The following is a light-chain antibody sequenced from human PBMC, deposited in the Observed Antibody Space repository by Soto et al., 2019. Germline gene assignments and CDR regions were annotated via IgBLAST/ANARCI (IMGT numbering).Light chain of an antibody. Sequence: QSVLTQPAPVSGSPGQSIASSSTATSIDVGSYNLVSWYQQHPGKAPKLMIYEDSQRPSGVSNRFSGSKSGNTASLTISGLQAEDEADYYCCSYAGSRTYVFGTGTKVTVL. CDR1: SIDVGSYNL. J-gene: IGLJ1*01. CDR3: CSYAGSRTYV. V-gene: IGLV2-23*01. CDR2: EDS.